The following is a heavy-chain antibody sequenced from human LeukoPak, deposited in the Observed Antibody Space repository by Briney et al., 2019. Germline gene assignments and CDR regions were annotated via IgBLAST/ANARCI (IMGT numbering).Heavy chain of an antibody. CDR2: IRSKAYGGTT. D-gene: IGHD2-2*02. CDR1: GFTFGDYA. J-gene: IGHJ4*02. V-gene: IGHV3-49*04. CDR3: TTPGGYCSSTSCYRGFDY. Sequence: PGGSLRLSCTASGFTFGDYAMSWVRQAPGKGLEWVGSIRSKAYGGTTEYAASVKGRFTISRDDSKSIAYLQMNSLKTEDTAVYYCTTPGGYCSSTSCYRGFDYWGQGTLVTVSS.